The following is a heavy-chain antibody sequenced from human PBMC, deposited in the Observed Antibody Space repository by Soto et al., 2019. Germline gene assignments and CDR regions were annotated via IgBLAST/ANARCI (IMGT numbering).Heavy chain of an antibody. Sequence: ASVKVSCKASGGTFSSYAISWVRQAPGQGLEWMGGIIPIFGTANYAQKFQGRVTITADESTSTAYMELSSLRSEDTAVYYCAVPGADYYDSSGYYSFDYWGQGTLVTVSS. CDR1: GGTFSSYA. V-gene: IGHV1-69*13. CDR2: IIPIFGTA. D-gene: IGHD3-22*01. CDR3: AVPGADYYDSSGYYSFDY. J-gene: IGHJ4*02.